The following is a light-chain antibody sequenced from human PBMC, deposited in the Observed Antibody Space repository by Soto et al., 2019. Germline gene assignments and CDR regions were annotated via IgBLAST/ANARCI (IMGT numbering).Light chain of an antibody. V-gene: IGKV3-20*01. CDR3: QQYNSAPLT. CDR2: DAS. Sequence: EILLTQSPGTLSLSQGEGATISCRASQSLGNNYLAWYQQRPGQAPRLVIYDASSMATGIPDRFSASGSGTDFTLTISRLEPEDFAVYFCQQYNSAPLTFGQGTKVDIK. CDR1: QSLGNNY. J-gene: IGKJ1*01.